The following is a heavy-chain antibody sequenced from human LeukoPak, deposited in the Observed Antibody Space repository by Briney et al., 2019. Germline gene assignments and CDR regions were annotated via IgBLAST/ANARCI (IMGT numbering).Heavy chain of an antibody. V-gene: IGHV3-49*04. CDR3: TRDQTPYY. CDR1: GFTFGDYA. J-gene: IGHJ4*02. Sequence: PGGSLRLSCTASGFTFGDYAMTWVRQAPGKGLEWVGFIASETYGGTAEYAASVKGRFTISGDGSKSIAYLQMNSLKTEDTAVYYCTRDQTPYYWGQGTLVTVSS. CDR2: IASETYGGTA.